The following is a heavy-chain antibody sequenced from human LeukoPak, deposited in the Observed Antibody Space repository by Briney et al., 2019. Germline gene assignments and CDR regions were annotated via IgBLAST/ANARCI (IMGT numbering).Heavy chain of an antibody. J-gene: IGHJ4*02. CDR1: GFSFSDYA. CDR3: AKDRLVGTTGSNYSDF. V-gene: IGHV3-23*01. D-gene: IGHD1-26*01. CDR2: ISGGAGST. Sequence: GGSLRLSCTASGFSFSDYAMGWVRQAPGKGLEWVSSISGGAGSTYYADSVKGRFTISRDNSKSTLYLQMSSLRVEDTAVYYCAKDRLVGTTGSNYSDFRGQGTLVTVSS.